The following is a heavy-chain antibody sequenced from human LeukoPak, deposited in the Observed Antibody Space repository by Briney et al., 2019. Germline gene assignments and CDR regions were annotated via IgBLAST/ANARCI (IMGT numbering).Heavy chain of an antibody. CDR2: ISSSGSTI. CDR3: ARAGFRGLRFLEWLSEYYMDV. D-gene: IGHD3-3*01. Sequence: GGSLRLSCAASGFTFSDYYMSWIRQAPGKGLEWVSHISSSGSTIYYADSVKGRFTISRDNAKNSLYLQMNSLRAEDTAVYYCARAGFRGLRFLEWLSEYYMDVWGKGTTVTVSS. CDR1: GFTFSDYY. J-gene: IGHJ6*03. V-gene: IGHV3-11*04.